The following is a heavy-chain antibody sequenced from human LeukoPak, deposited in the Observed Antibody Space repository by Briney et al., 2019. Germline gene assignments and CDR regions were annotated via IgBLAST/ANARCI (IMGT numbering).Heavy chain of an antibody. D-gene: IGHD5-12*01. CDR2: ISSSGSTI. CDR1: GFPFSSYE. J-gene: IGHJ4*02. V-gene: IGHV3-48*03. CDR3: ARGSEGVVATTDFDY. Sequence: GGSLRLSCAASGFPFSSYEMNWVRQAPGKGLEWVSYISSSGSTIYYADSVKGRFTISRDNAKNSLYLQMNSLRAEDTAVYYCARGSEGVVATTDFDYWGQGTLVTVSS.